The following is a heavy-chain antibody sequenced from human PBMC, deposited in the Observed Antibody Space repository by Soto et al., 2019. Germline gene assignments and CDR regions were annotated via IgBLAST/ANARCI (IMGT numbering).Heavy chain of an antibody. CDR2: IYPGDSDT. CDR3: ATRQPLYYGSGSYYKDNWFDP. J-gene: IGHJ5*02. CDR1: GYSFTSYW. D-gene: IGHD3-10*01. V-gene: IGHV5-51*01. Sequence: PGESLKISCKGSGYSFTSYWIGWVRQMPGKGLEWMGIIYPGDSDTRYSPSFQGQVTISADKSISTAYLQWSSLKASDTAMYYCATRQPLYYGSGSYYKDNWFDPWGQGTLVTVSS.